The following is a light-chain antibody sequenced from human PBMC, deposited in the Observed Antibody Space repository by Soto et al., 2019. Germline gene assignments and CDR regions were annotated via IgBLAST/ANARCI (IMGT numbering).Light chain of an antibody. V-gene: IGKV3-20*01. CDR1: QSVSSSY. CDR3: QQYGSSLFT. CDR2: GAS. J-gene: IGKJ3*01. Sequence: EIVLTQSPGTLSLSPGERATLSYRASQSVSSSYLAWYQQKPGQAPRLLIYGASSSATGIPDRFSGSGSGTDFTLTISRLEPEDFAVYYCQQYGSSLFTFGPGTKVDIK.